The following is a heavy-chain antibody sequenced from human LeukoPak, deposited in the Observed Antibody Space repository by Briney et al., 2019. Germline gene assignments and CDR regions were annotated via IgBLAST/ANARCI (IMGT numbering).Heavy chain of an antibody. Sequence: GGSLRLSCAASGFTFSSHTMNWVRQAPGKGLEWVSIISSGSSYIHYADSVKGRFTISRDNAKNSLYLQMNSLRAEDTAVYYCARDRRSYSSSQDDYYYYMDVWGKGTTVTVSS. CDR3: ARDRRSYSSSQDDYYYYMDV. J-gene: IGHJ6*03. V-gene: IGHV3-21*01. CDR1: GFTFSSHT. CDR2: ISSGSSYI. D-gene: IGHD6-6*01.